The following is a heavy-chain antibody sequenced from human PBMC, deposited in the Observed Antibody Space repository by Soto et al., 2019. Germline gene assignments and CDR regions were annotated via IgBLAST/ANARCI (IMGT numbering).Heavy chain of an antibody. CDR1: GFTFSNYA. CDR3: AKATYSSGWRYYFDF. CDR2: ISGSSDHT. V-gene: IGHV3-23*01. J-gene: IGHJ4*02. D-gene: IGHD6-19*01. Sequence: GGSLRLSCAASGFTFSNYALSWVRQAPGKGLEWVSAISGSSDHTFYADSVKGRFTISRDNSKSTLCLQVNSLRAEDTAVYYCAKATYSSGWRYYFDFWGQGTQVTVSS.